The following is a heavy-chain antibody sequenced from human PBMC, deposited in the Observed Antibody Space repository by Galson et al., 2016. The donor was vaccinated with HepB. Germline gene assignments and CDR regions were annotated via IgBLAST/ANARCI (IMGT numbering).Heavy chain of an antibody. CDR3: ARGGFCGVNCHSTLLDS. Sequence: LRLSCAASGFTFSSYEMLWVRQAPGKGLEWLSYIKPSGNTIYYADSVKGRFTISRDNAENSLYLQMNSLKVKDTAVYYCARGGFCGVNCHSTLLDSWGQGSLVTVSS. D-gene: IGHD2-15*01. CDR1: GFTFSSYE. CDR2: IKPSGNTI. V-gene: IGHV3-48*03. J-gene: IGHJ5*01.